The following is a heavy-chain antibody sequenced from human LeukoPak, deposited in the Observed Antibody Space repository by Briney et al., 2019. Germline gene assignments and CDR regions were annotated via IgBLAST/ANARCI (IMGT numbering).Heavy chain of an antibody. J-gene: IGHJ3*02. D-gene: IGHD3-3*01. Sequence: GGSLRLSCAASGFTLSFYAMTWIRQTPGKGLECVSAIGGGGTSTFYANPVQGRFTISRDDSKNTVYLQMNSLRVEDTAVYYCAKDRESDFWSGSAAFETWGQGTVVTVSS. CDR2: IGGGGTST. V-gene: IGHV3-23*01. CDR1: GFTLSFYA. CDR3: AKDRESDFWSGSAAFET.